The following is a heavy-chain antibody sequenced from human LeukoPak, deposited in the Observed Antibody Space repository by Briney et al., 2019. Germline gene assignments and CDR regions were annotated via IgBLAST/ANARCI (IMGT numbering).Heavy chain of an antibody. V-gene: IGHV1-46*01. CDR2: INPSGGSA. CDR1: GYTFTAYY. J-gene: IGHJ4*02. Sequence: GASVNVSCKASGYTFTAYYIHWVRQAPGQGLEWMGIINPSGGSASYAQQFQGRVTMTSDTSTSTVYMELRSLRSEDTAVYFCAREGLVINDYWGQGTLVTVSS. D-gene: IGHD3-9*01. CDR3: AREGLVINDY.